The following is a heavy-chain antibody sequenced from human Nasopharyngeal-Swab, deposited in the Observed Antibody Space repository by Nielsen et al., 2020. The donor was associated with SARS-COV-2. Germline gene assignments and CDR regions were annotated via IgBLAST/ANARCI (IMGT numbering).Heavy chain of an antibody. CDR2: VVYSGRT. J-gene: IGHJ4*02. CDR3: ARILTIFGVVASYYFDY. Sequence: GSLRLSCTVSGGSVSSDIYSWSWIRQPPGKGLEWIGYVVYSGRTNYNPSLKSRVTISVDTSKDQFSLKLSSVTAADTAVYYCARILTIFGVVASYYFDYWGQGTLVTVSS. V-gene: IGHV4-61*01. CDR1: GGSVSSDIYS. D-gene: IGHD3-3*01.